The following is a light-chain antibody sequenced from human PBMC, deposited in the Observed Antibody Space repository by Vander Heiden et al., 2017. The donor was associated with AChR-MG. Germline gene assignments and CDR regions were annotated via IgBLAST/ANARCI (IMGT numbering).Light chain of an antibody. CDR2: DND. J-gene: IGLJ1*01. CDR3: GAWDSSLDTGV. Sequence: QSVLTQPPSVSAAPGRKVTIPCSGSRSNIGNNYVSWYQPFPGTAPKRLIFDNDKRPSGIPDRFSGSKSGTSATLGISGLQTGDEADYYCGAWDSSLDTGVFGTGTTVTV. V-gene: IGLV1-51*01. CDR1: RSNIGNNY.